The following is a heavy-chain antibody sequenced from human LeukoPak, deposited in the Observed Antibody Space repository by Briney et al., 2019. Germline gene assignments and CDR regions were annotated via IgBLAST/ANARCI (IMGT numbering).Heavy chain of an antibody. Sequence: GGSLRLSCAASGFTFNNYAMTWVRQAPGKGLEWVSSISASGVMTYYADSVKGRFTVSRDNSKNNLYLQMSRLTAADTAVYYCAKDRSIGTYYTFDHWGQGTLVTVSS. CDR2: ISASGVMT. D-gene: IGHD1-26*01. CDR1: GFTFNNYA. V-gene: IGHV3-23*01. J-gene: IGHJ4*02. CDR3: AKDRSIGTYYTFDH.